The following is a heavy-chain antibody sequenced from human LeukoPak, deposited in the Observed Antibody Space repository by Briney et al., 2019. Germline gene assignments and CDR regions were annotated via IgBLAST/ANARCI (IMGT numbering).Heavy chain of an antibody. J-gene: IGHJ4*02. V-gene: IGHV1-46*01. CDR2: IDPSGGST. CDR1: GYTFTGYY. D-gene: IGHD1-1*01. Sequence: ASVIVSCTASGYTFTGYYMHWVRQAPGQGLEWMGIIDPSGGSTSYAQKFQGRVTMTRDTSTSTVYMELSSLRSEDTAVYYCARDNTATGPFDNWGQGTLVTVSS. CDR3: ARDNTATGPFDN.